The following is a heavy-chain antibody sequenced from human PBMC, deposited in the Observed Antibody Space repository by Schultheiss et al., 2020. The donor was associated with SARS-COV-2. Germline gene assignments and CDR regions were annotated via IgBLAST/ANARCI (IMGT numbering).Heavy chain of an antibody. CDR2: ISGSGGST. D-gene: IGHD6-19*01. V-gene: IGHV3-21*01. CDR1: GFTFSSYS. Sequence: GGSLRLSCSASGFTFSSYSMNWVRQAPGKGLEWVSAISGSGGSTYYADSVKGRFTISRDDTNKSLFLQMNSLRAEDTAVYYCARGGPRAVAPMDVWGQGTTVTVSS. CDR3: ARGGPRAVAPMDV. J-gene: IGHJ6*02.